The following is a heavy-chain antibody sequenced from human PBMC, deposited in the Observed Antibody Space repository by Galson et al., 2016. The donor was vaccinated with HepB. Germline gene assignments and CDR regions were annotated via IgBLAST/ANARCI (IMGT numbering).Heavy chain of an antibody. Sequence: PALVKPTQTLTLTCTFSGFSLSTRGMSMSWIRQPPGKALEWLARIDWDDDKYYSTTLKTRLTISKDTSKKKVVLKMTDMDPVDTATYYCAHHYYDDNGYYEALDYWGQGILVTVSS. CDR3: AHHYYDDNGYYEALDY. D-gene: IGHD3-22*01. V-gene: IGHV2-70*11. CDR1: GFSLSTRGMS. CDR2: IDWDDDK. J-gene: IGHJ4*02.